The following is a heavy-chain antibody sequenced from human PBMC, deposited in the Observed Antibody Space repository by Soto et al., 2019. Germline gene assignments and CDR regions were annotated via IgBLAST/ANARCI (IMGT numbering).Heavy chain of an antibody. CDR3: ARDRESSHGYKTRPEYFLY. V-gene: IGHV1-69*12. Sequence: QVQLVQSGAEVKKPGSSVKVSCKASGGTFSSYAISWVRQAPGQGLEWMGGIIPIFGTANYAQKFQGRVTITADESTSTAYMELSSLRSEDTAVYYCARDRESSHGYKTRPEYFLYWGQGTLVTVSS. D-gene: IGHD5-12*01. CDR2: IIPIFGTA. J-gene: IGHJ1*01. CDR1: GGTFSSYA.